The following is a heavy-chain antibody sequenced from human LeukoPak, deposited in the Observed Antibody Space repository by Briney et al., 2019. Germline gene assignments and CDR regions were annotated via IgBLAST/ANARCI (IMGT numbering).Heavy chain of an antibody. CDR2: IYYSGST. Sequence: SETLSLTCTVSDGSISSYYWSWIRQPPGKGLEWIGIIYYSGSTNHNPSLKSRATISLDTSKNRFSLRLSSVTAADTAVYDCAARRDGYNNWYFDLWGRGTLVTVSS. D-gene: IGHD5-24*01. J-gene: IGHJ2*01. CDR3: AARRDGYNNWYFDL. CDR1: DGSISSYY. V-gene: IGHV4-59*01.